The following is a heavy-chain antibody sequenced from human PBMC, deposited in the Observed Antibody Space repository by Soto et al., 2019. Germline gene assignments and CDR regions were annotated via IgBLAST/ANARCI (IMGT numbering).Heavy chain of an antibody. CDR1: GFTFSSYA. CDR2: ISYDGSNK. Sequence: VQLVESGGGVVQPGRSLRLSCAASGFTFSSYAMHWVRQAPGKGLEWVAVISYDGSNKYYADSVKGRFTISRDNSKNTLYLQMNSLRAEDTAVYYCARDRSLAVAGMGNWFDPWGQGTLVTVSS. CDR3: ARDRSLAVAGMGNWFDP. V-gene: IGHV3-30-3*01. J-gene: IGHJ5*02. D-gene: IGHD6-19*01.